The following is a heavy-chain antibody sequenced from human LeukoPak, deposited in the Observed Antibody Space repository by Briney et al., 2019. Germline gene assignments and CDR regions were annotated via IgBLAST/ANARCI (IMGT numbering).Heavy chain of an antibody. Sequence: PGGSLRLFCTASQFIFSNYFMHWVRQAPGKGLDWVASISHDGSNTYIADSVRGRFTISRDNSKNILTLQMDSLRVEDTAVYYCVRDGPTYWYFDVWGRGTLVAVS. CDR3: VRDGPTYWYFDV. J-gene: IGHJ2*01. V-gene: IGHV3-30-3*01. CDR2: ISHDGSNT. CDR1: QFIFSNYF.